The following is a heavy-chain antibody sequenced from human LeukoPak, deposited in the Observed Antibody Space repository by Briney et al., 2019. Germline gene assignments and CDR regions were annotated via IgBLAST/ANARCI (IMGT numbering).Heavy chain of an antibody. CDR3: ARGEHASEVDY. J-gene: IGHJ4*02. CDR1: GGSISSGGYY. CDR2: IYYSGST. V-gene: IGHV4-31*03. Sequence: SETLSLTCTVFGGSISSGGYYLSWIRQHPGKGLEWIGYIYYSGSTYYNPSLKSRVTISVDTSKNQFSLKLSSVTAADTAVYYCARGEHASEVDYWGQGTLVTVSS.